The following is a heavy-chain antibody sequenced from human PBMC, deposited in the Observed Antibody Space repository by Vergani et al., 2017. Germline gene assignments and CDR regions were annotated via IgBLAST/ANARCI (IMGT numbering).Heavy chain of an antibody. J-gene: IGHJ3*02. CDR3: ARGQQQLANDAFDI. CDR1: GGTFGSHT. D-gene: IGHD6-13*01. CDR2: INPNSGGT. Sequence: QVQLEQSGAEVKKPGSSVTVSCRASGGTFGSHTISWVRQAPGQGLEWMGWINPNSGGTNYAQKFQGRVTMTRDTSISTAYMELSRLRSDDTAVYYCARGQQQLANDAFDIWGQGTMVTVSS. V-gene: IGHV1-2*02.